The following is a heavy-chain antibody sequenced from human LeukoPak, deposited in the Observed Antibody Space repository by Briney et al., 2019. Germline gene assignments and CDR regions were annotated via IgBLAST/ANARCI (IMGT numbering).Heavy chain of an antibody. J-gene: IGHJ1*01. Sequence: GGSLRLSCAASGFTFSSYGMHWVRQAPGKGLEWVAVISYDGSNKYYADSVKGRFTISRDNAKNSLYLQMNSLRAEDTAVYYCATYSSLNRREFQYWGQGTLLTVSS. V-gene: IGHV3-30*03. D-gene: IGHD3-22*01. CDR2: ISYDGSNK. CDR3: ATYSSLNRREFQY. CDR1: GFTFSSYG.